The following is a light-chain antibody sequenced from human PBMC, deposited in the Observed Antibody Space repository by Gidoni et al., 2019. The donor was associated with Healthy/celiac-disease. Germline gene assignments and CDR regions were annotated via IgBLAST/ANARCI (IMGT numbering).Light chain of an antibody. CDR1: QSISSW. Sequence: DIQMTPSPSTLSASVGDRVTITCRASQSISSWLAWYQQKPGKAPKLLIYDASSLESGVPSRVSGSGYGTEFTLTISSLQPDDFATYYCQQYNSYSRTFGQGTKVEIK. J-gene: IGKJ1*01. V-gene: IGKV1-5*01. CDR3: QQYNSYSRT. CDR2: DAS.